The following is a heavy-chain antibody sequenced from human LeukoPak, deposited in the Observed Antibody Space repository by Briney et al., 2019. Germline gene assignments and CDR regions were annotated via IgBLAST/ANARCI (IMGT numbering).Heavy chain of an antibody. Sequence: SETLSLTCTVSDGSISSYYWSWIRQPPGKGLEWIGFSYFSGNANYNPTLRGRVTMSVDSSKNQFSLDVSSVTAADTAVYYCAREAAMQYFFDYWGQGILVTVSS. CDR2: SYFSGNA. J-gene: IGHJ4*02. CDR1: DGSISSYY. V-gene: IGHV4-59*01. CDR3: AREAAMQYFFDY. D-gene: IGHD6-13*01.